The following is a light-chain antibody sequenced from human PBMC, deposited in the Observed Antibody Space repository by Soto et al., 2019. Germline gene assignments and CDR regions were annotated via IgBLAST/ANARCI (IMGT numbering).Light chain of an antibody. CDR1: QSVSSY. J-gene: IGKJ5*01. CDR3: QQRSNSPLS. Sequence: EIVLTQSPATLSLSPGERATLSCRASQSVSSYLAWYQQKPGQAPRLLIYDASNGATGIPAWFSGSGSGKFFTLTISILEPEDFAFYYCQQRSNSPLSFGQGTRLEIK. CDR2: DAS. V-gene: IGKV3-11*01.